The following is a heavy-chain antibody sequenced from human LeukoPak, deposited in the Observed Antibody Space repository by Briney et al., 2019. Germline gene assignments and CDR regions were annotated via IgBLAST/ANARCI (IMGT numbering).Heavy chain of an antibody. CDR1: GFAFSSYW. Sequence: GGSLRLSCAASGFAFSSYWMSWVRQAPGKGLEWVANIKLDGSEKYYVDSVKGRFTISRDNAKNSLYLQMWSLRAEDTAMYYCARDSPHSSSFAYDYWGQGTLVTVSS. CDR2: IKLDGSEK. V-gene: IGHV3-7*01. CDR3: ARDSPHSSSFAYDY. J-gene: IGHJ4*02. D-gene: IGHD6-13*01.